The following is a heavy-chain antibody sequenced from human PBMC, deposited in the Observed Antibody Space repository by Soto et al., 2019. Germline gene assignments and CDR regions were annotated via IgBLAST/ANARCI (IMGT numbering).Heavy chain of an antibody. CDR3: ARDRQSSGWLDAFGV. D-gene: IGHD6-19*01. V-gene: IGHV3-53*04. CDR2: IFTGGST. CDR1: GFTVSSNY. J-gene: IGHJ3*01. Sequence: EVQLVESGGGLVQPGGSLRLSCAASGFTVSSNYMSWVRQAPGKGLEWVSVIFTGGSTYYADSVKGRFTISRHSSRNTLYLQMDSLRAEDTAVYYWARDRQSSGWLDAFGVWGQGTMVTVSS.